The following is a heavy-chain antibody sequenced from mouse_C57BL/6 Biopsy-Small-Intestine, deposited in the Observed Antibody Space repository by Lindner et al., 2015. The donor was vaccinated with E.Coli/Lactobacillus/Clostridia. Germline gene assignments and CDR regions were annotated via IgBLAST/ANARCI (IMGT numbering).Heavy chain of an antibody. CDR2: ISSGSNTI. Sequence: VQLRGVWGGLVKPGGSLKLSCAASGFTFSDYGMHWVRQAPEKGPEWVAYISSGSNTIYYADTVKGRFTISRDNAKNTLFLQMTSLRSEDTAMYYCARDYYSIYNYAMDYWGQGTSVTVSS. J-gene: IGHJ4*01. D-gene: IGHD2-5*01. CDR3: ARDYYSIYNYAMDY. CDR1: GFTFSDYG. V-gene: IGHV5-17*01.